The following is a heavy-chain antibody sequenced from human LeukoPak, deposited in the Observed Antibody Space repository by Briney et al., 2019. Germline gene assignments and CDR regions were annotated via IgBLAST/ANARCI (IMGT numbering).Heavy chain of an antibody. Sequence: SETLSLTCAVYGGSFSGYYWSWIRKPPGKGLEWIGEINHSGSTNYNPSLKSRVTISVDTSKNQFSLKLSSVTAADTAVYYCAGVEDSSGWYIDYWGEGTLVTVS. J-gene: IGHJ4*02. D-gene: IGHD6-19*01. CDR2: INHSGST. CDR1: GGSFSGYY. V-gene: IGHV4-34*01. CDR3: AGVEDSSGWYIDY.